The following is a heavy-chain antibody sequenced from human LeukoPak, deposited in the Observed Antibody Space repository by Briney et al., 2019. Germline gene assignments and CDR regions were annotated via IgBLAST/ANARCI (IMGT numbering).Heavy chain of an antibody. CDR1: GFTFRSYW. V-gene: IGHV3-7*01. D-gene: IGHD2-2*01. CDR2: IKQDGSEK. J-gene: IGHJ3*02. Sequence: GGSLRLSCAASGFTFRSYWMSWVRQAPGKGLEWVANIKQDGSEKYYVDSVKGRFTISRDNAKNSLYLQMNSLRAEDTAVYYCARDRYQLLSTAFDIWGQGTMVTVSS. CDR3: ARDRYQLLSTAFDI.